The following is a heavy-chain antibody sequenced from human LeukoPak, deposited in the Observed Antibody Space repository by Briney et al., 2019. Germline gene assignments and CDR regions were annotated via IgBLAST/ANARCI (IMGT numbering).Heavy chain of an antibody. CDR3: AKDPEYSYGYESDY. CDR2: ISGSGGST. Sequence: GGSLRLSCAASGFTFSSYAMSWARQAPGKGLEWVSAISGSGGSTYYADSVKGRFTISRDNSKNTLYLQMNSLRAEDTAVYYCAKDPEYSYGYESDYWGQGTLVTVSS. CDR1: GFTFSSYA. J-gene: IGHJ4*02. D-gene: IGHD5-18*01. V-gene: IGHV3-23*01.